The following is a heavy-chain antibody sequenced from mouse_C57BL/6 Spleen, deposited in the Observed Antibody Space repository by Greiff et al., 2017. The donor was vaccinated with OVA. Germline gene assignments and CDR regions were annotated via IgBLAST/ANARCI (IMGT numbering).Heavy chain of an antibody. V-gene: IGHV1-54*01. CDR3: ARGFEGFAY. CDR1: GYAFTNYL. Sequence: QVQLQQSGAELVRPGTSVKVSCKASGYAFTNYLIEWVKQRPGQGLEWVGVIIPGSGGPNYNEKFKGKATLTADKSSSTAYMQLSSLTAEDSAVYFCARGFEGFAYWGQGTLVTVSA. CDR2: IIPGSGGP. J-gene: IGHJ3*01.